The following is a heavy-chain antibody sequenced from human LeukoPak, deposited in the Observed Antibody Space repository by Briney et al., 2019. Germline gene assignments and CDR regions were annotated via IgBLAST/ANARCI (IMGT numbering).Heavy chain of an antibody. Sequence: PSETLSLTCTVSGGSISSSSYYWAWIRQPPGKGLEWIGSIHYSGSTYYNPSLQSRVTISIDTSKNQFSLKLRFVTAADTAVYYCARSIRGYSSGWYYFDYWGQGTLITVSS. D-gene: IGHD6-19*01. CDR2: IHYSGST. CDR1: GGSISSSSYY. V-gene: IGHV4-39*07. CDR3: ARSIRGYSSGWYYFDY. J-gene: IGHJ4*02.